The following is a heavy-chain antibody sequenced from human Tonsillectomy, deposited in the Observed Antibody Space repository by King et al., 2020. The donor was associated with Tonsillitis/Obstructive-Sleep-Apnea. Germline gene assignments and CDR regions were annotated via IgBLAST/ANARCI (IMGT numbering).Heavy chain of an antibody. D-gene: IGHD2-21*01. CDR3: ARIRDYYYYYMDV. CDR2: IFSNDEK. V-gene: IGHV2-26*01. J-gene: IGHJ6*03. CDR1: GFSLSNARMG. Sequence: VTLKESGPVLVKPTETLTLTCTVSGFSLSNARMGVSWIRQPPGKALEWLAHIFSNDEKSYSTSLNTRLTISKDTSKSQVVLTKTNMDPVDTATYYCARIRDYYYYYMDVWGKGTTVTVSS.